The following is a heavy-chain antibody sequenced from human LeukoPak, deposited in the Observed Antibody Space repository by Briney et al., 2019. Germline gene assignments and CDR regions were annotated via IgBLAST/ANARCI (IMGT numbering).Heavy chain of an antibody. J-gene: IGHJ6*03. D-gene: IGHD6-19*01. CDR2: ISSSSSYI. CDR3: ARAVAALYYYYYMDV. CDR1: GFTFSSYS. V-gene: IGHV3-21*01. Sequence: PGGSLSLSCAASGFTFSSYSMKWVRQAPGKGLEWVSSISSSSSYIYYADSVKGRFTISRDNAKNSLYLQMNSLRAEDTAVYYCARAVAALYYYYYMDVWGKGTTVTVSS.